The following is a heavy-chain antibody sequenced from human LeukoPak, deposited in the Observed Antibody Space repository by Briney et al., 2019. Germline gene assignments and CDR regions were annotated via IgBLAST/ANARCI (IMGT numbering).Heavy chain of an antibody. D-gene: IGHD4-17*01. V-gene: IGHV4-39*01. CDR2: IYYSGST. CDR3: ARLPTVTFFDY. Sequence: SETLSLTCTVSGGSMSSGSYYWGWIRQPPGKGLEWIGSIYYSGSTYYDPSLKSRVTISVDTSKNQFSLKLSSVTAADTAVYYCARLPTVTFFDYWGQGTLVTVSS. CDR1: GGSMSSGSYY. J-gene: IGHJ4*02.